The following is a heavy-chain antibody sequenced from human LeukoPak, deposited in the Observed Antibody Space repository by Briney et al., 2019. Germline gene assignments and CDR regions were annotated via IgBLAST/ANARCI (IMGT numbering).Heavy chain of an antibody. CDR1: GFTFDDYG. CDR3: AKDGGYSYGDYYFYYMDV. D-gene: IGHD5-18*01. V-gene: IGHV3-30*02. CDR2: IRYDGGSI. J-gene: IGHJ6*03. Sequence: GGSLRLSCAASGFTFDDYGMHWVRQAPGKGLEWVTFIRYDGGSIYYADSVKGRFTISRDNSNNTLYLQMNSLRPEDTAVYYCAKDGGYSYGDYYFYYMDVWGKGTTVTISS.